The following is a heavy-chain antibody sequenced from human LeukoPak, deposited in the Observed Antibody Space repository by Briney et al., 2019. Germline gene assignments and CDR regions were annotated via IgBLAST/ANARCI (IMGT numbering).Heavy chain of an antibody. CDR3: AREGLAYCGGDCYPSFDY. J-gene: IGHJ4*02. CDR2: INPNSGGT. D-gene: IGHD2-21*02. CDR1: EYTFTGYY. V-gene: IGHV1-2*02. Sequence: ASVKVSCKASEYTFTGYYMHWVRQAPGQGLEWMGWINPNSGGTNYAQKFQGRVTMTRDTSISTAYMELSRLRSDDTAVYYCAREGLAYCGGDCYPSFDYWGQGTLVTVSS.